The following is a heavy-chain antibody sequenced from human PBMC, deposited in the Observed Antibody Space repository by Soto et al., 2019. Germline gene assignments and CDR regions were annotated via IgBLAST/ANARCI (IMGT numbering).Heavy chain of an antibody. J-gene: IGHJ6*02. CDR1: GFTFSSYD. D-gene: IGHD2-15*01. CDR3: ARGALGYCSGGSCSRNYGMDV. Sequence: LRLSCAASGFTFSSYDMHWVRQATGKGLEWVSAIGTAGDPYYPGSVKGRFTISRENAKNSLYLQMNSLRAGDTAVYYCARGALGYCSGGSCSRNYGMDVWGQGTTVTVSS. CDR2: IGTAGDP. V-gene: IGHV3-13*05.